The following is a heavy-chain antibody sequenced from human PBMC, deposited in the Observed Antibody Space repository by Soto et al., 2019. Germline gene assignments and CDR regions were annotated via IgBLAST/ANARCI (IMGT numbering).Heavy chain of an antibody. V-gene: IGHV3-21*06. Sequence: GGALRLSCTPSGLSFSTHSMNWVRQAPGKGLEWVSSISSSSYYIYYADSVKGRFTISRDNAKNTLFLQMNSLRADDTAVYYCARNRDPSSKTHGMDVWGQGTTVTVSS. CDR1: GLSFSTHS. CDR2: ISSSSYYI. CDR3: ARNRDPSSKTHGMDV. J-gene: IGHJ6*02.